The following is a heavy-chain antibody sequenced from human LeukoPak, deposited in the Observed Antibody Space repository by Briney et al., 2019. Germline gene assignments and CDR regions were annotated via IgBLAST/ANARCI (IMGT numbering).Heavy chain of an antibody. CDR1: GGSISSSSYY. CDR3: ARLEGSTDDYDFWSGYYFDY. V-gene: IGHV4-39*07. CDR2: IYYSGST. Sequence: SETLSLTCTVSGGSISSSSYYWGWIRQPPGKGLEWIGSIYYSGSTYYNPSLKSRVTISVDTSKNQFSLKLSSVTAADTAVYYCARLEGSTDDYDFWSGYYFDYWGQGTLVTVSS. D-gene: IGHD3-3*01. J-gene: IGHJ4*02.